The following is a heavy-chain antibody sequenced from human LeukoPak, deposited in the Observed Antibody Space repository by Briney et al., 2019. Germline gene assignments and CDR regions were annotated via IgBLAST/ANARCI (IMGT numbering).Heavy chain of an antibody. CDR1: GFTFSSYA. J-gene: IGHJ4*02. V-gene: IGHV3-23*01. CDR3: AKLDYYDTH. D-gene: IGHD3-22*01. CDR2: ITGSSAST. Sequence: GGSLRLSCAASGFTFSSYAMSWVRQAPGKGLGWVSSITGSSASTYYADSVKGRFAISRDNSKNTLYLQMNSLKAEDMTVYFCAKLDYYDTHWGQGTLVTVSS.